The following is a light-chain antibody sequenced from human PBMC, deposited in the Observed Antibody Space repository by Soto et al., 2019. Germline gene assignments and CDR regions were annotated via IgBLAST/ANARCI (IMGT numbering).Light chain of an antibody. CDR3: CSFTGSSTLYV. Sequence: QSALTQPASVSGSPGQSIIISCTGTSSDVGSSNLVSWYQQHPGKAPKLIIYEGSRRPSGVSGRFSGSKSGNTASLTISGLQAEEEADYYCCSFTGSSTLYVFGTGTKLTVL. CDR2: EGS. CDR1: SSDVGSSNL. V-gene: IGLV2-23*01. J-gene: IGLJ1*01.